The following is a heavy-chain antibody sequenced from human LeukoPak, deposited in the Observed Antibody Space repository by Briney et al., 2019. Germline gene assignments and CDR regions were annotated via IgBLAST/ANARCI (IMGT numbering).Heavy chain of an antibody. Sequence: KPGGSLRLSCVGSGFTFSNYSLSWVRQAPGKGLEWLSSISKGSGYIYQTDSVKGRFTISRDNDRNSLFLEMKSLRVEDTAVYYCVRDMSRESIFDYWGQGTLVTVSS. CDR1: GFTFSNYS. D-gene: IGHD5-24*01. V-gene: IGHV3-21*01. J-gene: IGHJ4*02. CDR3: VRDMSRESIFDY. CDR2: ISKGSGYI.